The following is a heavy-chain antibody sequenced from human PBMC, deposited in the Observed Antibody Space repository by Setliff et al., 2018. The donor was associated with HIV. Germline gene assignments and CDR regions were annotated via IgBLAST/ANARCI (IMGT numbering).Heavy chain of an antibody. V-gene: IGHV4-59*02. D-gene: IGHD2-21*02. CDR2: IYYTGIT. Sequence: PSETLSLTCSISGGSVTSYLWHWFRQPPGKGLEWIGYIYYTGITDNNPSLEGRVTISVDTSKNQVSLRLKSVTTADTAVYYCARELYGGNSRPFDYWGQGALVTV. CDR1: GGSVTSYL. CDR3: ARELYGGNSRPFDY. J-gene: IGHJ4*02.